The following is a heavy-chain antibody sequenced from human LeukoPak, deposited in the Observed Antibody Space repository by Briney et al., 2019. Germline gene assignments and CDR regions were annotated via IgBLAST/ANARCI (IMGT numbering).Heavy chain of an antibody. CDR1: GGSISSYY. CDR2: IYYSGST. D-gene: IGHD3-3*01. Sequence: SETLSLTCTVSGGSISSYYWSWIRQPPGKGLEWIGYIYYSGSTNYNPSLKSRVTISVDTSKNQFSLKLSSVTAADTAVYYCARHASYDHYYYYYYMDVWGKGTTVTVSS. V-gene: IGHV4-59*01. CDR3: ARHASYDHYYYYYYMDV. J-gene: IGHJ6*03.